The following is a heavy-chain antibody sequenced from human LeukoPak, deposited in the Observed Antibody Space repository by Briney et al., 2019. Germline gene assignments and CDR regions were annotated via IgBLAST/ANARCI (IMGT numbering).Heavy chain of an antibody. V-gene: IGHV3-30*04. J-gene: IGHJ6*02. D-gene: IGHD2-15*01. CDR1: GFIFRHYT. CDR3: AKDLSGGTYYFYNYGMDV. Sequence: GGSLRLSCAASGFIFRHYTMTWVRQAPGKGLEWVAVISYDGNDEYYADSVKGRFTISRDNSKNTLYLQMNSLRAEDTAVYYCAKDLSGGTYYFYNYGMDVWGQGTTVTVSS. CDR2: ISYDGNDE.